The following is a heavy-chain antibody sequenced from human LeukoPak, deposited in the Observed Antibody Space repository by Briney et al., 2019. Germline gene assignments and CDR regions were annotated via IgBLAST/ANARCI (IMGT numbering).Heavy chain of an antibody. V-gene: IGHV1-46*01. CDR1: GYTFTSYY. Sequence: GASVKVSCKASGYTFTSYYMHWVRQAPGQGLEWMGIINPSGGSTSYAQKFQGRVTMTRDTSTSTVYMELSSLRSEDTAVYYCARDSRRQWLVRRGNWFDPWGQGTLVTVSS. CDR2: INPSGGST. D-gene: IGHD6-19*01. J-gene: IGHJ5*02. CDR3: ARDSRRQWLVRRGNWFDP.